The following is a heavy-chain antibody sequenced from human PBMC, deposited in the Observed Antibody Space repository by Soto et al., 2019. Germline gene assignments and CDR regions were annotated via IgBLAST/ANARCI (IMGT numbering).Heavy chain of an antibody. V-gene: IGHV3-48*01. D-gene: IGHD3-3*01. CDR3: ARVAAYYDFWSGYYRSDYYMDV. CDR1: GFTFSSYS. Sequence: GGSLRLSCAASGFTFSSYSMNWVRQAPGKGLEWVSYISSSSSTIYYADSVKGRFTISRDNAKNSLYLQMNSLRAEDTAVYYCARVAAYYDFWSGYYRSDYYMDVWGKGTTVTVSS. J-gene: IGHJ6*03. CDR2: ISSSSSTI.